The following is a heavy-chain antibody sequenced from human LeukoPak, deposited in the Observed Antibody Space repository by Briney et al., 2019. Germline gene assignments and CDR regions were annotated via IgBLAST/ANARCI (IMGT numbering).Heavy chain of an antibody. Sequence: SETLSLTCAVYGRSFSGYSWTCIRQPPGKGLEWIGEINHSGSTNYNPSLESRVTISVDTSKNQFSLKLRSVTAADTPVYYCARPHYGSETPRDYWGQGTLVTVAS. D-gene: IGHD3-10*01. J-gene: IGHJ4*02. V-gene: IGHV4-34*01. CDR3: ARPHYGSETPRDY. CDR2: INHSGST. CDR1: GRSFSGYS.